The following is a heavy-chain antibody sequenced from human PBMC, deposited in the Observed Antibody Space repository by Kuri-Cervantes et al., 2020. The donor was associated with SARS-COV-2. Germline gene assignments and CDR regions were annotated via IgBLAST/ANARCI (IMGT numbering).Heavy chain of an antibody. CDR1: GFTFSSYA. CDR2: ISGSGGST. V-gene: IGHV3-23*01. CDR3: AKDLAHSGSYYNHWGFDY. D-gene: IGHD1-26*01. Sequence: GESLKISCAVSGFTFSSYAMSWVRQAPGKGLEWVSAISGSGGSTYYADSVKGRFTISRDNSKNTLYLQMNSLRAEDTAVYYCAKDLAHSGSYYNHWGFDYWGQGTLVTVSS. J-gene: IGHJ4*02.